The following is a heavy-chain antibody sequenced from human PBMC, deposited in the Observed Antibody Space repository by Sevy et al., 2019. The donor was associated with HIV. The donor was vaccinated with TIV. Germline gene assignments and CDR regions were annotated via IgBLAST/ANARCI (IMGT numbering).Heavy chain of an antibody. J-gene: IGHJ6*02. V-gene: IGHV4-30-4*01. CDR1: GGSISSGDYY. CDR2: TYYSGST. D-gene: IGHD3-9*01. CDR3: ARAQYYDILTGYSLNGMDV. Sequence: SETLSLTCTVSGGSISSGDYYWSWIRQPPGKGLEWIGYTYYSGSTYYNPSLKSRVTISVDTSKNQFSLKLSSVTTADTAVYYCARAQYYDILTGYSLNGMDVWGQGTTVTVSS.